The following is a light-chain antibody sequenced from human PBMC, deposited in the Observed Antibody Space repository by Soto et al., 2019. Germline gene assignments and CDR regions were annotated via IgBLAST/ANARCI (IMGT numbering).Light chain of an antibody. CDR2: DAS. CDR1: QSIRTW. J-gene: IGKJ1*01. V-gene: IGKV1-5*01. Sequence: DIQMTQSPSTLSASVGDRVTITCRASQSIRTWLAWYQQKPGKAPKLLIYDASSLKSGVPCRFSGGGSGTEFTLTISSLQPDDFTTYYCQQYNTNPRTFGQGTKVDIK. CDR3: QQYNTNPRT.